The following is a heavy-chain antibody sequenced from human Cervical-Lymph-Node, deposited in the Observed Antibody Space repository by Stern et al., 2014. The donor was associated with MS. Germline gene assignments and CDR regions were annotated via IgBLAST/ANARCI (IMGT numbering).Heavy chain of an antibody. CDR2: IYHSGST. D-gene: IGHD3-3*01. Sequence: QLQLQESGPGLVKPSGTLSLTCAVSDGIISTNWWTWVRQPPGKGLEWIGEIYHSGSTNYNPSPKTRVTISVDKSEKQFSLTLKSVTAADTAVYYCARGIRSGVLDYWGQGALVTVSS. V-gene: IGHV4-4*02. J-gene: IGHJ4*02. CDR3: ARGIRSGVLDY. CDR1: DGIISTNW.